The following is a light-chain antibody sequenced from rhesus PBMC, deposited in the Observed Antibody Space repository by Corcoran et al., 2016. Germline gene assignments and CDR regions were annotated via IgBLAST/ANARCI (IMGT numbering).Light chain of an antibody. CDR1: QGVTTY. CDR2: DAS. CDR3: QQHNSYPPMYS. J-gene: IGKJ2*01. Sequence: DIQMTQSPSSLSASVGDTVTITCQASQGVTTYLAWYQQKPGKAPKLLINDASTLQSGVPSKFIGSGSGTELTLTINSLQPEDFATDYCQQHNSYPPMYSFGQGTKVEIK. V-gene: IGKV1-25*01.